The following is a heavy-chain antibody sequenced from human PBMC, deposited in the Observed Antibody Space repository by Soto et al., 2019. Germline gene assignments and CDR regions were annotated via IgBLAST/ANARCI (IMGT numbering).Heavy chain of an antibody. V-gene: IGHV3-30*19. CDR2: TSYDGNNK. Sequence: QVQLVESGGGVVQPGTSLRLSCAASGFRFKSFVMQWVRQAPGKGLEWVAFTSYDGNNKDYGDSVKGRFTVSRDNSQNTLHLQMDFLRPEDTALYYCARWGTTGGFDLWGQGTLVSVSS. CDR1: GFRFKSFV. CDR3: ARWGTTGGFDL. D-gene: IGHD3-16*01. J-gene: IGHJ4*02.